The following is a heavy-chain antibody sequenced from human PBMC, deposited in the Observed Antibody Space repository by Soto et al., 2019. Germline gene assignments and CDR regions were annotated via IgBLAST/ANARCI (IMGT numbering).Heavy chain of an antibody. D-gene: IGHD2-2*01. J-gene: IGHJ4*02. CDR1: GYTFTSYD. V-gene: IGHV1-8*01. CDR3: RYCSSTSCRNCCDY. CDR2: MNPNSGNT. Sequence: ASVKVSCKASGYTFTSYDINWVRQATGQGLEWMGWMNPNSGNTGYAQKFQGRVTMTRNTSMSTAYMELSSLRSEDTAVYYCRYCSSTSCRNCCDYWGQRTLVTVSS.